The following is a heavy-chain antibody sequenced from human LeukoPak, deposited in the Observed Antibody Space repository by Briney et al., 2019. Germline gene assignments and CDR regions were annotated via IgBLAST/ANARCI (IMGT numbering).Heavy chain of an antibody. D-gene: IGHD3-22*01. V-gene: IGHV4-39*07. CDR3: ARSGGLWLLTYYFDY. CDR1: GGSISSSSYY. J-gene: IGHJ4*02. CDR2: IYYSGST. Sequence: PSETLYLTCTVSGGSISSSSYYWGWIRQPPGKGLEWIGSIYYSGSTYYNPSLKSRVTISVDTSKNQLSLKLSSVTAADTAVYFCARSGGLWLLTYYFDYWGQGTLVTVSS.